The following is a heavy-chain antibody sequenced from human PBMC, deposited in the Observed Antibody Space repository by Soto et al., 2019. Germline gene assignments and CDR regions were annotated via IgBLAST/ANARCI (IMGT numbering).Heavy chain of an antibody. J-gene: IGHJ4*02. CDR3: ARGGSHSSDS. Sequence: EVQLVESGGNLVQPGGSLRLSCAASGFTFSDFWMSWVRRAPGRGLEWVANIKEDGSETYYVDSVEGRFTISTDNAKKSLYLQMDSLRAEDTALYYCARGGSHSSDSWGQGALVNVSS. CDR2: IKEDGSET. D-gene: IGHD1-26*01. CDR1: GFTFSDFW. V-gene: IGHV3-7*05.